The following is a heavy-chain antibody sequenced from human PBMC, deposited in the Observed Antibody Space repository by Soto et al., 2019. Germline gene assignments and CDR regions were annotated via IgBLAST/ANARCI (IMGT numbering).Heavy chain of an antibody. CDR3: ARDRVVEVRKDMV. Sequence: KPGGSLRLSCAASGFTFSSYSMNWVRQAPGKGLEWVSSISSSSSYIYYADSVKGRFTISRDKAKNSLYLQMNSLRAEDTAVYYCARDRVVEVRKDMVWGQGTLVTVYS. V-gene: IGHV3-21*01. CDR2: ISSSSSYI. D-gene: IGHD2-15*01. J-gene: IGHJ4*02. CDR1: GFTFSSYS.